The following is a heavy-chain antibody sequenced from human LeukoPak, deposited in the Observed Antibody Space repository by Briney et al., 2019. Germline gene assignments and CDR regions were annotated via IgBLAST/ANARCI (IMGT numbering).Heavy chain of an antibody. Sequence: GASVKVSCKASGGTFSSYAISWVRQAPGQGLEWVGRIIPIFGIANYAQKFQGRVTITADKSTSTAYMELSSLRSEDTAVYYCARSVYGSGSSYFDYWGQGTLVTVSS. CDR3: ARSVYGSGSSYFDY. V-gene: IGHV1-69*04. D-gene: IGHD3-10*01. CDR2: IIPIFGIA. J-gene: IGHJ4*02. CDR1: GGTFSSYA.